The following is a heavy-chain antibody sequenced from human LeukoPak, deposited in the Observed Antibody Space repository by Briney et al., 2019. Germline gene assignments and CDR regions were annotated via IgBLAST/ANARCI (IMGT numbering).Heavy chain of an antibody. CDR2: IYYSGST. V-gene: IGHV4-59*01. J-gene: IGHJ3*02. CDR3: ARGRFLDAFDI. D-gene: IGHD3-3*01. CDR1: GGSISSYY. Sequence: SETLSLTCTVSGGSISSYYWSWIRQPPGKGLEWIGYIYYSGSTKYKPSLKSRVTISVDTSKNQFTLKLSSVTAADTAVYYCARGRFLDAFDIWGQGTMVTVSS.